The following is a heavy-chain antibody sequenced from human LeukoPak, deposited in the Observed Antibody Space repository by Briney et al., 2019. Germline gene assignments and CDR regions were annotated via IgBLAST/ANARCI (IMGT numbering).Heavy chain of an antibody. CDR3: VRGDGSGWPPEYFKN. CDR2: MGRISGST. J-gene: IGHJ1*01. D-gene: IGHD6-19*01. Sequence: ASVKVSCKASGYNFISYDINWVRQAAGQGLEWMGWMGRISGSTGYAQKFQGRVTMTRDTSRSTAYVELSSLRSEDTAMYYCVRGDGSGWPPEYFKNWGQGTLVTVSS. V-gene: IGHV1-8*01. CDR1: GYNFISYD.